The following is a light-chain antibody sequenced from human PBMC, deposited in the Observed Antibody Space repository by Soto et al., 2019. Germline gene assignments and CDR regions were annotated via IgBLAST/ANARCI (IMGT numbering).Light chain of an antibody. V-gene: IGKV3-20*01. CDR1: QGVTSSF. J-gene: IGKJ5*01. CDR3: QQYGGSPPIT. Sequence: EIVLTQSPGTLSLSPGERATLSCRASQGVTSSFVASCQQKPGQAPSLLIYGASSSATGIPDRCSGRGSGTDFALTIIRLEPEEFAVYYCQQYGGSPPITFGQGTRLEIK. CDR2: GAS.